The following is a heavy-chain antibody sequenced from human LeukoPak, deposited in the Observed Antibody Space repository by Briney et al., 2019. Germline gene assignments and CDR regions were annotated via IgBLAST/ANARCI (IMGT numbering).Heavy chain of an antibody. J-gene: IGHJ4*02. CDR1: GGSFSGYS. CDR2: INHSGST. V-gene: IGHV4-34*01. Sequence: SETLSLTCAVYGGSFSGYSWSWIRQPPGKGLEWIGEINHSGSTNYNPSLKSRVTISVDTSKNQFSLKLSSVTAADTAVYYCARGRGSSSPFDYWGQGTLVTVSS. D-gene: IGHD6-6*01. CDR3: ARGRGSSSPFDY.